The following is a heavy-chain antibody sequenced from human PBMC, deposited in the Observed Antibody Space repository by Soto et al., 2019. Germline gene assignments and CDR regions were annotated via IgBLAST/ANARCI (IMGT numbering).Heavy chain of an antibody. CDR1: GFTFSSYG. V-gene: IGHV3-30*18. CDR2: ISYDGSNK. D-gene: IGHD2-2*01. CDR3: AKKAVVPAAISYYGMDV. J-gene: IGHJ6*02. Sequence: PGGSLRLSXAASGFTFSSYGMHWVRQAPGKGLEWVAVISYDGSNKYYADSVKGRFTISRDNSKNTLYLQMNSLRAEDTAVYYCAKKAVVPAAISYYGMDVWGQGTTVTVS.